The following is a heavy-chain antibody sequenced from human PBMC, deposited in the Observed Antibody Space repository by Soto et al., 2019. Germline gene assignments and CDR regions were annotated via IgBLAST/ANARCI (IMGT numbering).Heavy chain of an antibody. CDR3: ARLSAHWFDP. CDR2: IYHSGST. D-gene: IGHD6-19*01. Sequence: QVQLQASGPGLVKPSETLSLTCTVSGGSVSSGSYYWGWIRQPPGKGLEWIGYIYHSGSTNYNPSLMGLINISVDTSKNQSSLNLTSVTAADTAVYYCARLSAHWFDPWGKGTLVTVAS. J-gene: IGHJ5*02. CDR1: GGSVSSGSYY. V-gene: IGHV4-61*01.